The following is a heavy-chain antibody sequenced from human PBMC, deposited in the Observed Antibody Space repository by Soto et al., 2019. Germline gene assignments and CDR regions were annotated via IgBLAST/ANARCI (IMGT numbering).Heavy chain of an antibody. CDR3: AATQRQRDQTYCGGDCYSGALDY. D-gene: IGHD2-21*02. V-gene: IGHV1-58*01. CDR1: AFTFASCA. J-gene: IGHJ4*02. Sequence: SVTVSCKASAFTFASCAVRWVRQARGQRLEWIGWIVVGSGNTNYAQKFQERVTITRDMSTSTAYMELSSLRSEDTAVYYCAATQRQRDQTYCGGDCYSGALDYWGQGTLVTVSS. CDR2: IVVGSGNT.